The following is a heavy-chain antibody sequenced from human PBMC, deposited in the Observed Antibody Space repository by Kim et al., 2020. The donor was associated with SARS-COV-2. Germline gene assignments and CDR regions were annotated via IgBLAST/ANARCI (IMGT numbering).Heavy chain of an antibody. Sequence: NYNPSLKSRVTISVDTSKNHCSLKLSSVTAADTAMYHGARHNGDPRDWFDPWGQGTLVTVSS. D-gene: IGHD4-17*01. CDR3: ARHNGDPRDWFDP. J-gene: IGHJ5*02. V-gene: IGHV4-59*08.